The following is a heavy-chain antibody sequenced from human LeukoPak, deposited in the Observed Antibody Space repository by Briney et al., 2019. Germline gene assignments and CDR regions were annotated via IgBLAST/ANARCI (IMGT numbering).Heavy chain of an antibody. J-gene: IGHJ4*02. CDR2: IYSGGST. CDR1: GFTVSSNY. D-gene: IGHD3-9*01. V-gene: IGHV3-53*01. CDR3: ARSRSYYDILTGYLY. Sequence: GGSLRLSCAASGFTVSSNYMSWVRQAPGKGLEWVSVIYSGGSTYYADSVKGRFTISRDNPKNTLYLQMNSLRAEDTAVYYCARSRSYYDILTGYLYWGQGTLVTVSS.